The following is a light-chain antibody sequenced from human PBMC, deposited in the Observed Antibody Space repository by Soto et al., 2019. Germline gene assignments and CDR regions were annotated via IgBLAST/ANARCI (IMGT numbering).Light chain of an antibody. CDR2: DAS. CDR1: QSVSSS. V-gene: IGKV3-11*01. CDR3: QQRSNWT. Sequence: EIVLTQSPTTLSLSPGERDTLSCRSSQSVSSSLAWYQQKPGQAPRLLIYDASNRATGIPARFSGSGSGTDFTLTISSLEPEDFAVYYCQQRSNWTFGQGTKVDIK. J-gene: IGKJ1*01.